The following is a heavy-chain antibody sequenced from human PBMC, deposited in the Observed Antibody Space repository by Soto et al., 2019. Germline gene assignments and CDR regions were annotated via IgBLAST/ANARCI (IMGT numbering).Heavy chain of an antibody. Sequence: GGSLRLSCATSGIIFTGYDMHWVRQARGKGLEWVSRIATGGDTYYSGSVKGRFIISRESAKNSVYLQMNNLRAGDTAVYYCARAALPSTSLYGMDVWGQGTTVTVSS. J-gene: IGHJ6*02. CDR2: IATGGDT. CDR3: ARAALPSTSLYGMDV. V-gene: IGHV3-13*01. CDR1: GIIFTGYD. D-gene: IGHD3-3*02.